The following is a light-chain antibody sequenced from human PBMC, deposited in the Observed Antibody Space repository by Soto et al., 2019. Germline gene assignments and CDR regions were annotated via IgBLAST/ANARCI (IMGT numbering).Light chain of an antibody. CDR1: QSVSSN. J-gene: IGKJ1*01. CDR2: GAS. CDR3: QQYNNWPPRT. V-gene: IGKV3-15*01. Sequence: EIVMTQSPATLSVSPGERATLSCRASQSVSSNLAWYQQKPGQAPRLLIYGASTRATGIPARLSGSGSGTEITITISSLQSEDFSVYYSQQYNNWPPRTFGQGTKVAVK.